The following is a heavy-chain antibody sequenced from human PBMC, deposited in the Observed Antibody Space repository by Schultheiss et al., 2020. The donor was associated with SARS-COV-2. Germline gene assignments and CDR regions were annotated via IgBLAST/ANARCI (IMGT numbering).Heavy chain of an antibody. Sequence: SQTLSLTCAVNGGSFSGYYWSWIRQPPGKGLEWIGEINHSGSTNYIPSLKSRVTISVDTSKNQFSLKLSSVTAADTAVYYCARSGDDYSNFAPDYWGQGTLVTVSS. D-gene: IGHD4-11*01. CDR3: ARSGDDYSNFAPDY. CDR2: INHSGST. J-gene: IGHJ4*02. CDR1: GGSFSGYY. V-gene: IGHV4-34*01.